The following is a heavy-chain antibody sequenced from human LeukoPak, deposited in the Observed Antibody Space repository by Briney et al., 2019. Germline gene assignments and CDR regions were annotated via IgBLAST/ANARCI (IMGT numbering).Heavy chain of an antibody. V-gene: IGHV4-31*03. J-gene: IGHJ4*02. CDR2: IYYSGST. D-gene: IGHD3-3*01. Sequence: SETLSLTCTVSGGSISSGGYYWSWIRQHPGKGLEWIGYIYYSGSTYYNPSLKSRVTMSVDTSKNHFSLKLSSVTAADTAVYYCASSLRESGYYYFDYWGQGTLVTVSS. CDR3: ASSLRESGYYYFDY. CDR1: GGSISSGGYY.